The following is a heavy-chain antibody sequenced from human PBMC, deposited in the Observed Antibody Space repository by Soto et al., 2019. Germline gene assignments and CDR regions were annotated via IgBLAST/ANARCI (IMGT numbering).Heavy chain of an antibody. V-gene: IGHV3-33*01. J-gene: IGHJ3*02. CDR2: IWYDGSNK. D-gene: IGHD4-4*01. CDR1: GFTFSSYG. CDR3: ASPTTVTAYDAFDI. Sequence: PGGSLRLSCAASGFTFSSYGMHWVRQAPGKGLEWVAVIWYDGSNKYYADSVKGRFTISRDNSKNTLYLQMNSLRAEDTAVYYCASPTTVTAYDAFDIWGQGAMVTVSS.